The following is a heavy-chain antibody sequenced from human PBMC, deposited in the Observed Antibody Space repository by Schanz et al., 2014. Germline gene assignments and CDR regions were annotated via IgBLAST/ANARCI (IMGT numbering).Heavy chain of an antibody. D-gene: IGHD3-10*01. CDR1: GFTFTNLG. CDR2: IRYDGSNQ. J-gene: IGHJ5*01. V-gene: IGHV3-30*02. Sequence: QVQLVESGGGVVQPGGSLRLSCAASGFTFTNLGMHWVRRAPGKGLEWVAFIRYDGSNQYYADSVKGRFTISRDNSKNTLSLQMNSLRAEDTAVYYCANRGHLRGWFDSWGQGILVTVSS. CDR3: ANRGHLRGWFDS.